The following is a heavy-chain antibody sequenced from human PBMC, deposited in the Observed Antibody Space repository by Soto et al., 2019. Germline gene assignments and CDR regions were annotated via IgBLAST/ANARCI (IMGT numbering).Heavy chain of an antibody. J-gene: IGHJ6*02. CDR2: INPNSGGT. CDR1: GYTFTGYY. D-gene: IGHD2-2*01. V-gene: IGHV1-2*02. CDR3: AREECSSTSCYFYYYYYGMDV. Sequence: QVQLVQSGAEVKKPGASVKVSCKASGYTFTGYYMHWVRQAPGQGLEWMGWINPNSGGTNYAQKFQGRVTMTRDTSISTAYMELSRLRSDDTAVYYCAREECSSTSCYFYYYYYGMDVWGQWTTVTVSS.